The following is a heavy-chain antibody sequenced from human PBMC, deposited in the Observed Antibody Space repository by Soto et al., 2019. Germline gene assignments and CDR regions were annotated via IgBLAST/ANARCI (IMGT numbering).Heavy chain of an antibody. J-gene: IGHJ4*02. Sequence: QVQLQESGPGLVKPSQTLSLTCTVSGGSISSGDYYWSWIRQPPGKGLEWIGYIYYSGSTYYNPSLKSRLTTSVDTSKNQSSLGLSSVTAADTAVYYCASSRYGYIVYDYWGQGTLVTGSS. CDR2: IYYSGST. D-gene: IGHD5-18*01. CDR3: ASSRYGYIVYDY. V-gene: IGHV4-30-4*01. CDR1: GGSISSGDYY.